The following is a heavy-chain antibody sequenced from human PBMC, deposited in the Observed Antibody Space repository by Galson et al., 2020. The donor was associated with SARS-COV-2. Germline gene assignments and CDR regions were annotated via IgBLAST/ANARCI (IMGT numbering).Heavy chain of an antibody. J-gene: IGHJ6*03. V-gene: IGHV3-21*01. D-gene: IGHD3-22*01. CDR1: GFTFSSYR. CDR2: ISSSSSYI. Sequence: LSLTCAASGFTFSSYRMNWVRQAPGKGLEWVSSISSSSSYIYYADSVKGRFTISRDNAKNSLYLQMNSLRAEDTAVYYCARDDVYYYDSSEYMDVWGKGTTVTVSS. CDR3: ARDDVYYYDSSEYMDV.